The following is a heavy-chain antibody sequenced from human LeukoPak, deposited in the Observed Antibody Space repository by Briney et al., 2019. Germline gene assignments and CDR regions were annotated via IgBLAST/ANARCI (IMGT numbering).Heavy chain of an antibody. V-gene: IGHV3-30*18. J-gene: IGHJ4*02. D-gene: IGHD5-18*01. Sequence: PGGSLRLSCAASGFTFSSYGMHWVRQAPGKGLEWVAVISYDGSNKYYADSVKGRFTISRDNSKNTLYLQMNSLRAEDTAVYYCAKDRRAYSYGSPQYYFDYWGQGTLVTVSS. CDR1: GFTFSSYG. CDR2: ISYDGSNK. CDR3: AKDRRAYSYGSPQYYFDY.